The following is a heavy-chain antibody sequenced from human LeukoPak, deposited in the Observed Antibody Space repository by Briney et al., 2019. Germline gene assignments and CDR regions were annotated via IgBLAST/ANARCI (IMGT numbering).Heavy chain of an antibody. V-gene: IGHV3-23*01. CDR3: AKASGDGSNYYFDS. Sequence: GGSLRLSCAASGFTFSNYAMSWVRQAPGKGLEWVSAISGSSGGTYYADSVKGRFTISRDNSNNTLYLQMNSLRAEDTAVYYCAKASGDGSNYYFDSWGQGTLVTVSS. J-gene: IGHJ4*02. D-gene: IGHD5-24*01. CDR2: ISGSSGGT. CDR1: GFTFSNYA.